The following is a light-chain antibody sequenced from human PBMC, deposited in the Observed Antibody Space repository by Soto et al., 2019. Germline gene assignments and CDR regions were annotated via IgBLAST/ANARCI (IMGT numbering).Light chain of an antibody. CDR2: EAT. CDR1: STAVGRYNL. J-gene: IGLJ3*02. V-gene: IGLV2-23*01. CDR3: CAYAGSGTVV. Sequence: QSALTQPASVSGSPEPSITLSCTGTSTAVGRYNLVSWYQQHPGKAPKVMIYEATKRPSGVSNRFSGSKSGNTASLTISGLQAEDEADYYCCAYAGSGTVVFGGGTKLTVL.